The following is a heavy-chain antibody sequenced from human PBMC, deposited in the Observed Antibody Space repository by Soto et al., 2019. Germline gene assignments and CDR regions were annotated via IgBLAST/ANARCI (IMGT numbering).Heavy chain of an antibody. J-gene: IGHJ4*02. D-gene: IGHD3-10*01. Sequence: QVQLVQSGAELKKPGASVKDSCKASGYTFSNYDMNWVRQATGQGPEWIGWVNPNNGDTGYAQKCQGRVTLTTDISTTTAYMELTSLRSEDTAIYYCAKVSRKGSAIDFDYWGQGTLITVSS. CDR2: VNPNNGDT. V-gene: IGHV1-8*01. CDR3: AKVSRKGSAIDFDY. CDR1: GYTFSNYD.